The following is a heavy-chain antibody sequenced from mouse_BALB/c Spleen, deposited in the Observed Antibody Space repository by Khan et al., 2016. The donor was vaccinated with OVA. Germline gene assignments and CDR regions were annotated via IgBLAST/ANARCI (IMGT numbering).Heavy chain of an antibody. CDR3: VRDGAYHRNDGWFAY. CDR1: GYTFTSYT. V-gene: IGHV1-4*01. Sequence: VQLQQSGAELARPGASVKMSCKASGYTFTSYTIHWIKKRPGQGMEWIGYINNSNGYTNYKQKFKDKATLTTDKSSTTAFLQLSSLTSDDYAVYNCVRDGAYHRNDGWFAYWGQGTLVTVSA. J-gene: IGHJ3*01. D-gene: IGHD2-14*01. CDR2: INNSNGYT.